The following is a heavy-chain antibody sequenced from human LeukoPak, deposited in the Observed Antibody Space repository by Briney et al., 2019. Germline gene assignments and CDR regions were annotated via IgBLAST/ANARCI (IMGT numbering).Heavy chain of an antibody. D-gene: IGHD3-22*01. CDR2: INAGNGST. Sequence: ASVKVSCKASGYTFTSYAMHWVRQAPGQRLEWMGWINAGNGSTKYSQKFQGRVTMTRDTSTSTVYMELSSLRSEDTAVYYCASSYYDSSGYSPVDYWGQGTLVTVSS. V-gene: IGHV1-3*01. CDR3: ASSYYDSSGYSPVDY. CDR1: GYTFTSYA. J-gene: IGHJ4*02.